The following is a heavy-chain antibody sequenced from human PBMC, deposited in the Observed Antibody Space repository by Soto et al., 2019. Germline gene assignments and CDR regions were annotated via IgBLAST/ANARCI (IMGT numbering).Heavy chain of an antibody. CDR2: ISAYNGNT. D-gene: IGHD2-15*01. V-gene: IGHV1-18*01. J-gene: IGHJ4*02. CDR3: ARRYCSGGSCYFDY. CDR1: GYTFTSYD. Sequence: QVQLVQSGAEVKKPGASVKVSCKASGYTFTSYDISWVRQAPGQGLEWMRWISAYNGNTKYAQNLQGRVTMTTDTSTSTAYRELRSLRSDDTAVYYCARRYCSGGSCYFDYWGQGTLVTVSS.